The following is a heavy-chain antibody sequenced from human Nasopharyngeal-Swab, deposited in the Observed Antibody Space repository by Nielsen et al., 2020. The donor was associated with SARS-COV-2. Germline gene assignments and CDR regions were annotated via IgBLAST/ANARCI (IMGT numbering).Heavy chain of an antibody. CDR1: GYTFTSYA. Sequence: ASVKVSCKASGYTFTSYAMHWVRQAPGQRLEWMGWINAGNGNTKYSQKFQGRVTITADESTSTAYMELSSLRSEDTAVYYCAREYYDSRPPSVYYYYGMDVWGQGTTVTVSS. CDR2: INAGNGNT. D-gene: IGHD3-22*01. J-gene: IGHJ6*02. V-gene: IGHV1-3*01. CDR3: AREYYDSRPPSVYYYYGMDV.